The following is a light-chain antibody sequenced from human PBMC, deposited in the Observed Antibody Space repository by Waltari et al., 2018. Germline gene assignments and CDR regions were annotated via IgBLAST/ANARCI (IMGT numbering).Light chain of an antibody. J-gene: IGKJ4*01. Sequence: DIVMTQSPLSLPVTPGEPASISCRSSQSLLHSNGYNYLDWYLQKPGQSPQVLIYLGSNRASGVPDRFSGSGAGTDFTLKISRVEAEDVGVYYCMQVLQSPTFGGGTKVEIK. V-gene: IGKV2-28*01. CDR1: QSLLHSNGYNY. CDR2: LGS. CDR3: MQVLQSPT.